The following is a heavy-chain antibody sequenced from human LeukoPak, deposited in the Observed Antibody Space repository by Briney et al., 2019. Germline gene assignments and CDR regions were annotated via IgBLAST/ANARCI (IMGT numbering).Heavy chain of an antibody. CDR1: GGSISSSSYY. V-gene: IGHV4-39*01. J-gene: IGHJ4*02. D-gene: IGHD1-1*01. CDR2: IYYSGST. CDR3: ARGVWTFNYFDY. Sequence: PSETLSLTCTVSGGSISSSSYYWGWIRQPPGKGLEWIGSIYYSGSTYYNPSLKSRVTISVDTSKNQFSLKLSSVTAADTAVYICARGVWTFNYFDYCGQGTLVTVSS.